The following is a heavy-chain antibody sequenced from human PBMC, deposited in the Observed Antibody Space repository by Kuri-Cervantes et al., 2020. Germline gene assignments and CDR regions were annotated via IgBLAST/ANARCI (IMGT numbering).Heavy chain of an antibody. CDR3: ARRLAFDI. V-gene: IGHV4-4*02. CDR1: GGSISSSNW. Sequence: SETMSLTCAVSGGSISSSNWWSWVRQPPGKGLEWIGEIYHSGSTNYNPSLKSRVTISVDTSKNQFSLKLNSVTAADTAVYYCARRLAFDIWGQGTMVTVSS. CDR2: IYHSGST. J-gene: IGHJ3*02.